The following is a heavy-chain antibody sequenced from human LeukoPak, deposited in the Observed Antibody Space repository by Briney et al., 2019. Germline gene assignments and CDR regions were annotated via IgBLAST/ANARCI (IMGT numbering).Heavy chain of an antibody. D-gene: IGHD1-26*01. J-gene: IGHJ4*02. V-gene: IGHV1-69*06. CDR3: ARRIVGATFFDY. CDR2: IIPIFGTA. Sequence: GASVKVSCKASGGTFSSYAISWVRQAPGQGLEWMGGIIPIFGTAIYAQKFQGRVTMTEDTSTDTAYMELSSLRSEDTAVYYCARRIVGATFFDYWGQGTLVTVSS. CDR1: GGTFSSYA.